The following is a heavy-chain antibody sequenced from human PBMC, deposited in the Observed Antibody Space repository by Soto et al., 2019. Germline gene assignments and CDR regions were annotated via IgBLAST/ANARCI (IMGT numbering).Heavy chain of an antibody. J-gene: IGHJ4*02. CDR3: ARVQRVGATSTFDY. Sequence: ASVKVSCKASGYTFTGYYMHWVRQAPAQGLEWMGWINPNSGGTNYAQKFQGRVTMTRDTSISTAYMELSRLRSDDTAVYYCARVQRVGATSTFDYWGQGTLVTVSS. CDR1: GYTFTGYY. CDR2: INPNSGGT. D-gene: IGHD1-26*01. V-gene: IGHV1-2*02.